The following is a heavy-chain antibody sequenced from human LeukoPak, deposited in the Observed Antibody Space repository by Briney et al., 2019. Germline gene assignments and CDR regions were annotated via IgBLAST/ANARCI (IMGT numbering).Heavy chain of an antibody. J-gene: IGHJ4*02. CDR2: IKPDGSDK. CDR3: AKDRAYYSDSSGYYLVRAYDY. Sequence: GGSLRLSCAASGFTFSSYWMSWVRQAPGKGLEWVANIKPDGSDKYYVDSVKGRFTISRDNSKNTLYLQMNSLRAEDTAVYYCAKDRAYYSDSSGYYLVRAYDYWGQGTLVTVSS. CDR1: GFTFSSYW. V-gene: IGHV3-7*03. D-gene: IGHD3-22*01.